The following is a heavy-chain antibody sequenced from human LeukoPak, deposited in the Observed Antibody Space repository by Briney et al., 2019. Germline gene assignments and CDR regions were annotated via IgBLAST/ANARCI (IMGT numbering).Heavy chain of an antibody. V-gene: IGHV3-21*01. CDR2: ISGSSNYV. Sequence: GGSLRLSCAASGFTFSTYSMNWVRQAPGEGLEWVSSISGSSNYVYYADSVKGRFTISRDNAKNSLYLQMNSLRAEDMAVYYCAGTPSRNWFDPWGQGTLVTVSS. CDR1: GFTFSTYS. J-gene: IGHJ5*02. CDR3: AGTPSRNWFDP.